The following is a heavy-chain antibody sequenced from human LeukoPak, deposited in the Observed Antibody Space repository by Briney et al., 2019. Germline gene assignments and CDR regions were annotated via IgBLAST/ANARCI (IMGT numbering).Heavy chain of an antibody. D-gene: IGHD3-10*01. CDR1: GFTFDNYA. Sequence: GGSLRLSCAASGFTFDNYAMSWVRQAPGKGLEWVSTISGSGVSTYYADSVKGRFTISRDNSKNTMYLQMNSLRAEDTAVYYCAKYYGSGSPHNWFAPWGQGTLVTVSS. V-gene: IGHV3-23*01. J-gene: IGHJ5*02. CDR2: ISGSGVST. CDR3: AKYYGSGSPHNWFAP.